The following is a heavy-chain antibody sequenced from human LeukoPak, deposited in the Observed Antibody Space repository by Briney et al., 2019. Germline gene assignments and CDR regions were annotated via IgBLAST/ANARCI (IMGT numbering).Heavy chain of an antibody. CDR2: IYYSGST. Sequence: PSETLSLTCTVSGGSISSYYWSWIRQPPGKGLEWIGYIYYSGSTNYNPSLKSRVTISVDTSKNQFSLKLSSVTAADTAVYYCARAESGYDTIDYWGQGTLVTVSS. D-gene: IGHD5-12*01. V-gene: IGHV4-59*08. J-gene: IGHJ4*02. CDR3: ARAESGYDTIDY. CDR1: GGSISSYY.